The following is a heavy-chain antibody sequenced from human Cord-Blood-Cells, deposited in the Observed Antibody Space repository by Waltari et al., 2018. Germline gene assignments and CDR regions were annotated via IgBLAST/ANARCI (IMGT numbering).Heavy chain of an antibody. CDR2: INPKSGGT. CDR3: ARVRWELNAFDI. D-gene: IGHD1-26*01. V-gene: IGHV1-2*02. CDR1: GYTFTGYY. Sequence: QVQLVQSGAEVKKPGASVKVSCKASGYTFTGYYMHWVRQAPGQGLEWIGWINPKSGGTNYAQRCQGRVTMTRDTSISTAYRELSRLRSDDTAVYYCARVRWELNAFDIWGQGTMVTVSS. J-gene: IGHJ3*02.